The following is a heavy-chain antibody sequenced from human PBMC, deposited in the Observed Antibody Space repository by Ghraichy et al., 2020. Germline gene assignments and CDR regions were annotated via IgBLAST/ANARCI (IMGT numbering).Heavy chain of an antibody. J-gene: IGHJ6*02. D-gene: IGHD2-15*01. CDR1: GFTFSNYD. CDR3: ARERCTGGGCYAGFYGVDV. V-gene: IGHV3-48*03. CDR2: ISGSGTTI. Sequence: GESLNISCAASGFTFSNYDMNWVRQAPGKGLEWLSFISGSGTTIYYADSVRGRFTISRDNTKKSLYLELNSLGAEDTAVYSCARERCTGGGCYAGFYGVDVWGQGTTVTVSS.